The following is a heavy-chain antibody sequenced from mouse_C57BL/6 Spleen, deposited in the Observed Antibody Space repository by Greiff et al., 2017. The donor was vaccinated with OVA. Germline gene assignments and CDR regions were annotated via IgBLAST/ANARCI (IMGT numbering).Heavy chain of an antibody. Sequence: DVKLVESEGGLVQPGSSMKLSCTASGFTFSDYYMAWVRQVPEKGLEWVANINYDGSSTYYLDSLKSRFIISRDNAKNILYLQMSSLKSEDTATYYCARGGVYYGSSHWYFDVWGTGTTVTVSS. J-gene: IGHJ1*03. CDR1: GFTFSDYY. CDR2: INYDGSST. V-gene: IGHV5-16*01. CDR3: ARGGVYYGSSHWYFDV. D-gene: IGHD1-1*01.